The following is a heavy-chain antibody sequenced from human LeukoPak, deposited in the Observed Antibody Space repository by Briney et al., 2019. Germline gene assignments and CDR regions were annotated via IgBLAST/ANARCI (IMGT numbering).Heavy chain of an antibody. V-gene: IGHV3-11*01. CDR2: ISSSGSTI. CDR3: ARDWGYRSSTSCPLDY. J-gene: IGHJ4*02. D-gene: IGHD2-2*01. Sequence: GGSLRLSCAASGFTFSDYYMSWVRQAPGKGLEWVSYISSSGSTIYYADSVKGRFTIFRDNAKNSLYLQMNSLRAEDTAVYYFARDWGYRSSTSCPLDYWGQGTLVTVSS. CDR1: GFTFSDYY.